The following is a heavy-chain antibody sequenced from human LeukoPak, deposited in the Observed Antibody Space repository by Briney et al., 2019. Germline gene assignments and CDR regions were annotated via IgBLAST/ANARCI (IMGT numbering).Heavy chain of an antibody. CDR2: ISGSGGST. V-gene: IGHV3-23*01. D-gene: IGHD3-10*01. Sequence: PSETLSLTCTVSGGSISRYYWSWIRQPPGKGLEWVSSISGSGGSTYYADSVKGRFTISRDNSKNTLYVQMNSLRTEDTAIYYCAKGGINLVRGSFDYWGQGTLVTVSS. J-gene: IGHJ4*02. CDR3: AKGGINLVRGSFDY. CDR1: GGSISRYY.